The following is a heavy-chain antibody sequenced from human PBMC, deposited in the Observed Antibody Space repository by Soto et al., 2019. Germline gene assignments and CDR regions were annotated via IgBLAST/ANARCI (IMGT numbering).Heavy chain of an antibody. V-gene: IGHV3-30*18. CDR3: AKDTHYYDSTGYYVFDY. CDR2: ISYDGSNT. CDR1: GFTFSSYG. J-gene: IGHJ4*02. D-gene: IGHD3-22*01. Sequence: QVQLVESGGGVVQPGRSLRLSCAASGFTFSSYGIHWVRQAPGKGLEWVAHISYDGSNTNYAESVKGRFTISRDNSKNTLDLQMNSLRAEDTAVYYCAKDTHYYDSTGYYVFDYWGQGTLVTVSS.